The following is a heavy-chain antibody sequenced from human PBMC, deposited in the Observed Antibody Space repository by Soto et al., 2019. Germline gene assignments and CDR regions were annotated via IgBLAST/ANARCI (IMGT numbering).Heavy chain of an antibody. Sequence: EVQLVESGGGLVQPGGSLRLSCAASGFTFSSYSMNWVRQAPGKGLEWVSYISSGSSTIYYADSVKGRFTISRDNAKKSLYLQMNSLRAEDTAVYYCARGGPSGLELVRQLKDYYYSYVDVWGKGTTVTVSS. J-gene: IGHJ6*03. CDR2: ISSGSSTI. V-gene: IGHV3-48*01. CDR1: GFTFSSYS. CDR3: ARGGPSGLELVRQLKDYYYSYVDV. D-gene: IGHD1-7*01.